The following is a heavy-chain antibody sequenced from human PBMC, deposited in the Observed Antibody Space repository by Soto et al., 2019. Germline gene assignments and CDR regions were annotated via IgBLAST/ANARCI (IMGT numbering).Heavy chain of an antibody. CDR3: ARASSGYAFDI. CDR1: GFTFSSYA. D-gene: IGHD3-22*01. J-gene: IGHJ3*02. V-gene: IGHV3-30*04. CDR2: ISYDGSNK. Sequence: GGSLRLSCAASGFTFSSYAMHWVRQAPGKGLEWVAVISYDGSNKYYADSVKGRFTISRDNSKNTLYLQMNSLRAEDTAVYYCARASSGYAFDIWGQGTMVTVSS.